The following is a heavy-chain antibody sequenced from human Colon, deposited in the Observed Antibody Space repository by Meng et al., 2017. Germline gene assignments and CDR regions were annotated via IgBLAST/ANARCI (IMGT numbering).Heavy chain of an antibody. V-gene: IGHV4-31*03. CDR1: GGSIKSGGYH. D-gene: IGHD4-17*01. CDR2: MSDSGTT. J-gene: IGHJ4*02. Sequence: QVHMHESGPGLVRPSDDLTRVCTVSGGSIKSGGYHWSWVRQPPGKGLEYIGFMSDSGTTDYNPSLRSRVSISEIGSSKNQFSLTLRSVTAADTATYFCARDTLYGTDYWGQGVLVTVSS. CDR3: ARDTLYGTDY.